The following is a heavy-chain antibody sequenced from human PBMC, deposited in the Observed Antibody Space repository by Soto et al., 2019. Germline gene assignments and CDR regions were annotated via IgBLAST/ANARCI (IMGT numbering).Heavy chain of an antibody. Sequence: SVKVSCKASGGTFSSYAISWVRQAPGQGLEWMGGIIPIFGTANYAQKFQGRVTITADESTSTAYMELSSLRSEDTAVYYCARVVATVAGPYGMDVWGQGTTVTVSS. CDR2: IIPIFGTA. D-gene: IGHD6-19*01. V-gene: IGHV1-69*13. CDR3: ARVVATVAGPYGMDV. CDR1: GGTFSSYA. J-gene: IGHJ6*02.